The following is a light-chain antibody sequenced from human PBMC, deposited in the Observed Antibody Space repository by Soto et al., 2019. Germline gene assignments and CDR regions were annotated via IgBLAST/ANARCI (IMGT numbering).Light chain of an antibody. CDR2: SDN. J-gene: IGLJ1*01. Sequence: QLVLTQPPSASGTPGQRVTISCSGSSSNVGSNTVNWYQQVPGTAPKLLIYSDNHRASGVPGRISGSKSGTSASLAISGLQSEDEADYYCAAWDDSLNGYVFGTGTKLTVL. V-gene: IGLV1-44*01. CDR1: SSNVGSNT. CDR3: AAWDDSLNGYV.